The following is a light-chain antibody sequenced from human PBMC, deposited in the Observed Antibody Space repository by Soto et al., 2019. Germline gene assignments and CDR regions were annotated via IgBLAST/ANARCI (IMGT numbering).Light chain of an antibody. CDR1: SDYSHYD. CDR2: VGTGGIVG. Sequence: QSVLTQPPFASASLGASVTLTCTLSSDYSHYDVDWYQQRPGKGPRFVMRVGTGGIVGSKGDGIPDRFSVLGSGLNRYLTIKDIQEEDESDYHCGADHGSGSNFVYVFGTGTKLTGL. CDR3: GADHGSGSNFVYV. J-gene: IGLJ1*01. V-gene: IGLV9-49*01.